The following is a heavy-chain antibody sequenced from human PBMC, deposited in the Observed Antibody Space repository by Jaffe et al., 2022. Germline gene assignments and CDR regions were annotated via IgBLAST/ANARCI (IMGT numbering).Heavy chain of an antibody. CDR2: ISSSSSTI. D-gene: IGHD3-3*01. V-gene: IGHV3-48*01. Sequence: EVQLVESGGGLVQPGGSLRLSCAASGFTFSSYSMNWVRQAPGKGLEWVSYISSSSSTIYYADSVKGRFTISRDNAKNSLYLQMNSLRAEDTAVYYCARDSPWTIFGVEPPHFDYWGQGTLVTVSS. J-gene: IGHJ4*02. CDR1: GFTFSSYS. CDR3: ARDSPWTIFGVEPPHFDY.